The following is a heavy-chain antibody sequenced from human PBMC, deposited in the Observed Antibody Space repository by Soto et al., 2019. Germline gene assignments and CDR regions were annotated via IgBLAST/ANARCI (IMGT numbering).Heavy chain of an antibody. CDR1: GYSFTSLD. CDR3: ARGVTAGVDY. D-gene: IGHD1-26*01. V-gene: IGHV1-8*01. CDR2: MQPSSGRT. J-gene: IGHJ4*02. Sequence: QVQLVQSGAEVREPGASVKVSCKASGYSFTSLDINWVRQTTGQGLEWMGWMQPSSGRTGYAQKFQGRVTMNRDTSINTAYMELSSLTSDDTAFYYCARGVTAGVDYWGQGTLVTASS.